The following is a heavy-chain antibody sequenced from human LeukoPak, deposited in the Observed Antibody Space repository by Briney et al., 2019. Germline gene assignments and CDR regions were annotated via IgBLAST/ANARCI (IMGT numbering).Heavy chain of an antibody. D-gene: IGHD6-19*01. J-gene: IGHJ5*02. CDR1: GYTFTGYY. V-gene: IGHV1-2*06. CDR3: ARTSSGWYFHGGWSDP. Sequence: GASVKVSCKASGYTFTGYYMHWVRQAPGQGLEWMGRINPNSGGTNYAQKFQGRVTMTRDTSISTAYMELSSLRSEDTAVYYCARTSSGWYFHGGWSDPWGQGTLVTVSS. CDR2: INPNSGGT.